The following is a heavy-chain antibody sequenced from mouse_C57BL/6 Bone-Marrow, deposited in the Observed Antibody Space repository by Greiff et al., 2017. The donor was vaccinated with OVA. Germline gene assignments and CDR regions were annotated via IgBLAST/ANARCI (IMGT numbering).Heavy chain of an antibody. CDR1: GYTFTDYE. D-gene: IGHD2-12*01. V-gene: IGHV1-15*01. CDR3: TRSYSNDGDFDY. Sequence: QVQLQQSGAELVRPGASVTLSCKASGYTFTDYEMHWVKQTPVHGLEWIGAIDPETGGTAYNQKFKGKATLTADKSSSTAYMELRSLTSEDSAVYYGTRSYSNDGDFDYWGQGTTLTVSS. J-gene: IGHJ2*01. CDR2: IDPETGGT.